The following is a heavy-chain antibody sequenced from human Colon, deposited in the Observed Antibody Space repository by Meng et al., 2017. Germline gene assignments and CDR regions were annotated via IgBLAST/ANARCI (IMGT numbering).Heavy chain of an antibody. J-gene: IGHJ5*02. Sequence: QVQLQESGPGLVKPSGTLSLTCTVSGGSITSSDWWSWVRQTPGKGLEWIGETYQNGRPNYNPSLKSRVTISVDKSKNQFSLRLSSVTAADTAVYYCARRNSNNWFDPWGQGILVTVSS. CDR2: TYQNGRP. V-gene: IGHV4-4*02. CDR1: GGSITSSDW. CDR3: ARRNSNNWFDP. D-gene: IGHD2/OR15-2a*01.